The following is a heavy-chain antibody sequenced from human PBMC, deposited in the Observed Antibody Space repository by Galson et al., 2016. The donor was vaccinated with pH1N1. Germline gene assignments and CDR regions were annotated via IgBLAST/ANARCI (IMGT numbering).Heavy chain of an antibody. CDR1: GYRFTSYW. CDR2: VNPGGSTI. Sequence: QSGAEVKKPGESLKISCKASGYRFTSYWIAWVRQVPGKGLEWVGVVNPGGSTIRYGPPFQGQVTISSDKSTHTAYLQWISLKDSDTATYYCSRQYDFGDYRGDAFDIWGQGTMVIVSS. CDR3: SRQYDFGDYRGDAFDI. V-gene: IGHV5-51*03. J-gene: IGHJ3*02. D-gene: IGHD4-17*01.